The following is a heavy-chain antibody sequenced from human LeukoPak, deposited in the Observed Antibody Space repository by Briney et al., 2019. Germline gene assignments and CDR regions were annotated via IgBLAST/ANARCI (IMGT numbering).Heavy chain of an antibody. CDR1: VFSFNTYG. CDR2: IGHEGTIK. Sequence: GGSLRLSCAASVFSFNTYGMHWVRQSPGKGLEWAACIGHEGTIKYYAESVKGRFTVSRDNSNNMLYLQMNSLTTEDTAVYYCATELNPDLAFEYWSQGTLVTVSS. CDR3: ATELNPDLAFEY. V-gene: IGHV3-30*02. J-gene: IGHJ4*02. D-gene: IGHD3/OR15-3a*01.